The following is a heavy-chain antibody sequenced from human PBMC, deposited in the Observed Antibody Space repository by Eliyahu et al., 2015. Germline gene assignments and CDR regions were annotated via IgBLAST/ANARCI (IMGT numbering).Heavy chain of an antibody. V-gene: IGHV4-61*01. J-gene: IGHJ4*02. CDR2: IHSSGST. CDR1: XGSXSXGSYF. D-gene: IGHD1-26*01. Sequence: QVQLQESGPGLVKPSXTLSLTCTVSXGSXSXGSYFWNWIRQPPGRGLEWIGYIHSSGSTKYNPSLKSRVAISMDTPKNQFSLQLTSGTAADTAIYYCSRDKVAATRAVDYWGQGTLVTVSS. CDR3: SRDKVAATRAVDY.